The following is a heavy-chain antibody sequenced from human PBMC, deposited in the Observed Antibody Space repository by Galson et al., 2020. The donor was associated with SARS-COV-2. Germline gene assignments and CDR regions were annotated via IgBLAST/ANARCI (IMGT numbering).Heavy chain of an antibody. D-gene: IGHD3-22*01. CDR1: GFTFSSHG. CDR3: ASYYYDSSVPGY. CDR2: IWYDGSNK. Sequence: GGSLRLSCAASGFTFSSHGMHWVRQAPGKGLEWVAVIWYDGSNKYYADSVKGRFTISRDNSKNTLYLQMNSLRAEDTAVYYCASYYYDSSVPGYWGQGTLVTVSS. V-gene: IGHV3-33*01. J-gene: IGHJ4*02.